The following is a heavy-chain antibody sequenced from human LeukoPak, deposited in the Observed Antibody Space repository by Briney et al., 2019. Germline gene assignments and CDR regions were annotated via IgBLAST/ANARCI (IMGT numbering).Heavy chain of an antibody. Sequence: GGSLRLSCAPSGFTFSSYEMNWVRQAPGKGLEWLSYIGTDGRTMNYADSVKGRFTISRDNAKSSLYLQMNSLRDEDTAVYYCARDWSYGLDYWGQGTLVTVSS. D-gene: IGHD3-16*01. J-gene: IGHJ4*02. CDR1: GFTFSSYE. V-gene: IGHV3-48*03. CDR2: IGTDGRTM. CDR3: ARDWSYGLDY.